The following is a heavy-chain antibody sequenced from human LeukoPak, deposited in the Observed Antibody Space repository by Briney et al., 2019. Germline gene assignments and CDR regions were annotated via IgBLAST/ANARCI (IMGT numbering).Heavy chain of an antibody. CDR2: ISYDGTNK. CDR1: GFPFSNYA. CDR3: ARDRSSHEYYFDY. Sequence: GRSLRLSCAASGFPFSNYAMHWVRQAPGKGLEWVAVISYDGTNKYYADSVKGRFTISRDNSKNTLYLQMSSLRAEDTAVYYCARDRSSHEYYFDYWGQGTLVTVSS. V-gene: IGHV3-30-3*01. D-gene: IGHD2-15*01. J-gene: IGHJ4*02.